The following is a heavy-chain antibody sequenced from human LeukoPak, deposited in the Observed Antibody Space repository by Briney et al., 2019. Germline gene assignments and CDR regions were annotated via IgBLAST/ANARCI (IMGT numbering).Heavy chain of an antibody. CDR3: AGTLSIMIPPPYFDY. CDR2: IYTSGNT. Sequence: SETLSLTCTVSGGSISSGSYYWNWIRQPAGKGLEWIGRIYTSGNTNYNPSLKSRVTISVDTSKNQFSLKLSSVTAADTAVYYCAGTLSIMIPPPYFDYWGQGTLVTVSS. V-gene: IGHV4-61*02. CDR1: GGSISSGSYY. D-gene: IGHD3-16*01. J-gene: IGHJ4*02.